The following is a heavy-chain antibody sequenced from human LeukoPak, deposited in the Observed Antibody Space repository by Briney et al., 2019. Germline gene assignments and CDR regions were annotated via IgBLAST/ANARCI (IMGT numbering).Heavy chain of an antibody. V-gene: IGHV3-7*01. Sequence: GGSLRLSCAASGFTFSGYWMSWVRQTPGKGLEWVANIKQDGSEEYYVDSVKGRFTISRDNAKNSLYLQMNSLRGEDTAVYCCARWANTIDYWGQGTLVTVSS. CDR2: IKQDGSEE. CDR1: GFTFSGYW. J-gene: IGHJ4*02. CDR3: ARWANTIDY.